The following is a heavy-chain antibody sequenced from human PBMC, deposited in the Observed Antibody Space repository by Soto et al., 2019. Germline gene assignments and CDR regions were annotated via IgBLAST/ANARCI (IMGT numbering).Heavy chain of an antibody. J-gene: IGHJ5*02. CDR2: INHSGST. V-gene: IGHV4-34*01. CDR1: GGSFSGYY. D-gene: IGHD3-10*01. CDR3: ARGNGSGSYYGYWFDP. Sequence: QVQLQQWGAGLLKPSETLSLTCAVYGGSFSGYYWSWIRQPPGKGLEWIGEINHSGSTNYNPSLKSRVTISVGTSKNQFSLKLSSVTASDTAVYYCARGNGSGSYYGYWFDPWGQGTLVTVSS.